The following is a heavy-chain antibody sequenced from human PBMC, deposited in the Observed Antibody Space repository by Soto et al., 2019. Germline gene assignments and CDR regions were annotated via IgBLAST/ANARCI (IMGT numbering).Heavy chain of an antibody. Sequence: SETLSLTCAVSGGSISSSNWWSWVRQPPGKGLEWIGEIHHSGSTNYNPSLKSRVTISVDKSKNQFSLKLSSVTAADTAVYYCARAAATDYYYYGMDVWGQGTTVTVSS. D-gene: IGHD1-1*01. CDR3: ARAAATDYYYYGMDV. CDR1: GGSISSSNW. V-gene: IGHV4-4*02. J-gene: IGHJ6*02. CDR2: IHHSGST.